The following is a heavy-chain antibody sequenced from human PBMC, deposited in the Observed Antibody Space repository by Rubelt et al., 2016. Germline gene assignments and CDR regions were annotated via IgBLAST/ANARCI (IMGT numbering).Heavy chain of an antibody. CDR3: VRAGAEPGS. CDR1: TFGNYD. J-gene: IGHJ4*02. Sequence: TFGNYDINWVRQATGQGLEWMGWMNPNSGNTGYAQKFHGRVTMNRDKSINTAYMELSSLRFDDTAVYYCVRAGAEPGSWGEGTLVTVSS. V-gene: IGHV1-8*02. D-gene: IGHD6-13*01. CDR2: MNPNSGNT.